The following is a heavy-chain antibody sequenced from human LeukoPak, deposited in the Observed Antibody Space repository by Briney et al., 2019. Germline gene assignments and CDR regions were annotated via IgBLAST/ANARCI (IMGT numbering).Heavy chain of an antibody. Sequence: ASVKVSCKASGYTFTGYYMHWVRQAPGQGLEWMGWINPNSGGTNYAQKLQGRVTMTTDTSTSTAYMELRSLRSDDTAVYYCARRRQWLVRNWFDPWGQGALVTVSS. CDR1: GYTFTGYY. D-gene: IGHD6-19*01. V-gene: IGHV1-2*02. CDR3: ARRRQWLVRNWFDP. J-gene: IGHJ5*02. CDR2: INPNSGGT.